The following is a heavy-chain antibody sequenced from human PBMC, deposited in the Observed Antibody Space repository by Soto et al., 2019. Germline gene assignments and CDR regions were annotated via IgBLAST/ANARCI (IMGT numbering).Heavy chain of an antibody. CDR3: SRVRAVAGTLRKAKYYYYGMDV. Sequence: SETLSLTCAVYGGSFSGYYWSWIRQPPGKGLEWIGEINHSGSTNYNPSLKSRVTISVDTSKNHFSLNLSSVTAADTAVFYCSRVRAVAGTLRKAKYYYYGMDVWGQGTTVTVSS. CDR1: GGSFSGYY. D-gene: IGHD6-19*01. J-gene: IGHJ6*02. V-gene: IGHV4-34*01. CDR2: INHSGST.